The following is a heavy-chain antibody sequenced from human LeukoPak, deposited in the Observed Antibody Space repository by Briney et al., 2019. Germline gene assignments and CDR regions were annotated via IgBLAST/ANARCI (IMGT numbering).Heavy chain of an antibody. D-gene: IGHD3-10*01. CDR2: IYYSGST. CDR3: AREKSQGVKDFSYGMDV. J-gene: IGHJ6*02. V-gene: IGHV4-31*11. Sequence: PSETLSLTCAVYGGSFSGYYWSWIRQHPGKGLEWIGYIYYSGSTYYNPSLKSRVTISVDTSKNQFSLKLSSVTAADTAVYYCAREKSQGVKDFSYGMDVWGQGTTVTVSS. CDR1: GGSFSGYY.